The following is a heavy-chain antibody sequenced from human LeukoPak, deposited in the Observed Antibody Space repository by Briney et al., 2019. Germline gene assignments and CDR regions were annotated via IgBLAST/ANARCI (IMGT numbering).Heavy chain of an antibody. CDR2: IKADGGEK. J-gene: IGHJ4*02. V-gene: IGHV3-7*01. CDR1: GFTLSNAW. Sequence: GGSLRLSCAASGFTLSNAWMNWVRQAPGKGLEWVAKIKADGGEKDHVASVKGRFTISRDNAKNSLYLQMNSLRAEDTAVYYCGRDTDFDYWGQGTLVTVSS. CDR3: GRDTDFDY.